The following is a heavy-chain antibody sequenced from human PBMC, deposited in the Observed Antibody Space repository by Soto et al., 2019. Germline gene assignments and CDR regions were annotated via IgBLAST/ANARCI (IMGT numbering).Heavy chain of an antibody. CDR2: IIPIFGTA. CDR1: GGTFSSYS. Sequence: QVQLVQSGAEVKKPGSSVKVSCKASGGTFSSYSISWVRQAPGKGLEWMGGIIPIFGTANYAQKFQGRVTITADESTSTAYMELSSLRSEDTAVYYCARRGIVATINLYYYGMDVWGQGTTVTVSS. CDR3: ARRGIVATINLYYYGMDV. J-gene: IGHJ6*02. V-gene: IGHV1-69*01. D-gene: IGHD5-12*01.